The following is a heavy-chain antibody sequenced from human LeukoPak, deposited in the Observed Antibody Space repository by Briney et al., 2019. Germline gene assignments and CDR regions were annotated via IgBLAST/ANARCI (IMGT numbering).Heavy chain of an antibody. CDR1: GFTFRRYW. V-gene: IGHV3-7*01. CDR2: IKQDEAEK. CDR3: ARESAYRRYDYYHYMDV. Sequence: GRSLRLSCAASGFTFRRYWMSWVRQAPGKGLEWVANIKQDEAEKYYVDSAKGRFTVSKDNAKNSLHLQMNSLRAEDTAVYYCARESAYRRYDYYHYMDVWGEGTTVTVS. J-gene: IGHJ6*03. D-gene: IGHD4-11*01.